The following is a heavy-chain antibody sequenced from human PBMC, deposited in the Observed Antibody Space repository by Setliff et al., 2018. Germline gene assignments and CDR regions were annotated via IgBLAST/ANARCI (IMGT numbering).Heavy chain of an antibody. D-gene: IGHD3-10*01. CDR1: GDSISGGTYS. V-gene: IGHV4-61*09. Sequence: PSETLSLTCTVSGDSISGGTYSWSWIRQPAGKGLEWFGHVYKTGSIIYNPSLRSRVTISLDTSKNHFSLRVNSVTAADTALYYCARSPSSGSYWNARPFYSDRWGQGTLVTVSS. CDR3: ARSPSSGSYWNARPFYSDR. CDR2: VYKTGSI. J-gene: IGHJ5*02.